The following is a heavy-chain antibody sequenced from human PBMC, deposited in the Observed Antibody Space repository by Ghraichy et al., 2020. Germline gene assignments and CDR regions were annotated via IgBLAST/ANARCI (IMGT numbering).Heavy chain of an antibody. Sequence: SVKVSCKASGGTFSSYAISWVRQAPGQGLEWMGGIIPIFGTANYAQKFQGRVTITADESTSTAYRELSSLRSEDTAVYYCARVGRLTGSGLYYLDDWGQGTRGTGAS. CDR1: GGTFSSYA. V-gene: IGHV1-69*13. D-gene: IGHD6-19*01. CDR2: IIPIFGTA. CDR3: ARVGRLTGSGLYYLDD. J-gene: IGHJ4*02.